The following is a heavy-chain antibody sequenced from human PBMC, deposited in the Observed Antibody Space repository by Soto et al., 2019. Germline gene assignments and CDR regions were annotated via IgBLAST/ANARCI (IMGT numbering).Heavy chain of an antibody. D-gene: IGHD3-10*01. CDR1: GYSFASHW. Sequence: GVPPLVPCKDSGYSFASHWISWMSQQTGKGLEWMGRIDPSDSYTNYSPSFQGHVTISADKSISTAYLQWSSLKASDTAMDYCARHLWFGVARAFDIWAKGQGSPSPQ. CDR2: IDPSDSYT. V-gene: IGHV5-10-1*01. CDR3: ARHLWFGVARAFDI. J-gene: IGHJ3*02.